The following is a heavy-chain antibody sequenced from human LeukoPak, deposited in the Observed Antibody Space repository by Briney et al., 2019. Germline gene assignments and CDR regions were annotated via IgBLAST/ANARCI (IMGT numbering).Heavy chain of an antibody. J-gene: IGHJ4*02. V-gene: IGHV3-23*01. CDR1: GFTFSSYA. CDR2: ISGSGGST. Sequence: DPGGSLRLSCAASGFTFSSYAMSWVRQAPGKGQEWVSAISGSGGSTYYADSVKGRFTISRDNSKNTLYLQMNSLRAEDTAVYYCAKDLEAPSAAWEPSPFDYWGQGTLVTVSS. D-gene: IGHD1-26*01. CDR3: AKDLEAPSAAWEPSPFDY.